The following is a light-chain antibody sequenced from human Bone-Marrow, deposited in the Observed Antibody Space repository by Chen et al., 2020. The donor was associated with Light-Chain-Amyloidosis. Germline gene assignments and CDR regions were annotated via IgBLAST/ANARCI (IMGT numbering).Light chain of an antibody. Sequence: QSVLTQPPSTSGTPGQRVTISCSGSTSNIGTYTVNWYRQVPGTAPRLLIQSDNQRPSGVPDRFSSSKSGTSASLAISWLQSEDEADYYCAAWDDSLNGVVFGGGTKLTVL. V-gene: IGLV1-44*01. CDR3: AAWDDSLNGVV. J-gene: IGLJ2*01. CDR2: SDN. CDR1: TSNIGTYT.